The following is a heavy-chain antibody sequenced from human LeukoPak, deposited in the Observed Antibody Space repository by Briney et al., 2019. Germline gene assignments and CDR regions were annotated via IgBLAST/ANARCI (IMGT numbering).Heavy chain of an antibody. CDR1: GLRFSDYY. J-gene: IGHJ6*03. D-gene: IGHD6-13*01. CDR2: INHSGST. V-gene: IGHV4-34*01. CDR3: ARLYSRFYYYYMDV. Sequence: PGGSLRLSCAASGLRFSDYYWSWIRQPPGKGLEWIGEINHSGSTNYNPSLKSRVTISVDTPKNQFSLKLSSVTAADTAVYYCARLYSRFYYYYMDVWGKGTTVTISS.